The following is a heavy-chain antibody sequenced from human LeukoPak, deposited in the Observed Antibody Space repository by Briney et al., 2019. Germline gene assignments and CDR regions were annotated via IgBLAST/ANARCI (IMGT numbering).Heavy chain of an antibody. D-gene: IGHD3-10*01. Sequence: GGSLRLSCAASGFTFSSYGIHWVRQAPGKGLEWVAIVSYDGNNKYYADSLKGRLTISRDNSKNTLYLQTNSLRAEDTAVYYCAKGFGSGNFYLDYWGQGTLVTVSS. J-gene: IGHJ4*02. V-gene: IGHV3-30*18. CDR3: AKGFGSGNFYLDY. CDR2: VSYDGNNK. CDR1: GFTFSSYG.